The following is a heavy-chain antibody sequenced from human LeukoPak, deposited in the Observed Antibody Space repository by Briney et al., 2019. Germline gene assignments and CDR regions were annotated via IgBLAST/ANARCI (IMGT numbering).Heavy chain of an antibody. CDR1: GGSISSSNW. D-gene: IGHD2-15*01. CDR2: IYHSGST. Sequence: PSETLSLTCAVSGGSISSSNWWSWVRQPPGKGLEWIGEIYHSGSTNYNPSLKSRVTISVDKSKNQFSLKLSSVTAADTAVYYCARRYCSGGSCNDAFDIWGQGTMVTVSS. J-gene: IGHJ3*02. CDR3: ARRYCSGGSCNDAFDI. V-gene: IGHV4-4*02.